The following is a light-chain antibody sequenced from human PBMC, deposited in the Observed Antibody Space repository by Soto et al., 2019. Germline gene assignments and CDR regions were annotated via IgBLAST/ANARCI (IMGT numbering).Light chain of an antibody. Sequence: QSALTQPASVSGSPGQSITISCSGTSSNIGGYNVVSWYQQHPGKAPKVIVYEGSKRPSGVSDRFSGSTSGSTASLTISGLPAEDEAEYYCCSYVGAPTYVFGSGTKLTVL. CDR3: CSYVGAPTYV. V-gene: IGLV2-23*01. CDR2: EGS. CDR1: SSNIGGYNV. J-gene: IGLJ1*01.